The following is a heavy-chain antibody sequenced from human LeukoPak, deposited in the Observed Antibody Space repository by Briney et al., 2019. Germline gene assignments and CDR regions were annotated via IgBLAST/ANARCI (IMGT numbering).Heavy chain of an antibody. Sequence: GGSLRLSCAASGFTFSSYWMSWVRQAPGKGLEWVANIKQDGSEKYYVDSVKGRFTISRDNAKNSLYLQMNSLRAEDTAVYYCARDGYSGYDAPFDYWGQGTQVTVSS. D-gene: IGHD5-12*01. CDR3: ARDGYSGYDAPFDY. V-gene: IGHV3-7*01. J-gene: IGHJ4*02. CDR1: GFTFSSYW. CDR2: IKQDGSEK.